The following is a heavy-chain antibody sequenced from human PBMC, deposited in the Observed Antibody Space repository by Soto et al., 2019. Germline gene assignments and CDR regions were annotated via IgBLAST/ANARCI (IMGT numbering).Heavy chain of an antibody. CDR2: ISYDGSDK. V-gene: IGHV3-30-3*01. D-gene: IGHD3-22*01. CDR1: GFTFSSYA. Sequence: GGSLRLSCAASGFTFSSYAMHWVRQAPGKGLERVALISYDGSDKDCADSVKGRFTISRDNSRNTLFLQMNSLRAEDMAVYFCSRDYYKYYDSSGYYRSPAYWGQGTLVTVSS. CDR3: SRDYYKYYDSSGYYRSPAY. J-gene: IGHJ4*02.